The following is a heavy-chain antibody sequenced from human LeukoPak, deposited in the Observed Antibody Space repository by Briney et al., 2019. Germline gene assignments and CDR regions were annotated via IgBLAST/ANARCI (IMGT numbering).Heavy chain of an antibody. V-gene: IGHV4-59*01. D-gene: IGHD3-22*01. CDR1: GGSINGYY. CDR3: ARFSEYYHSSVHYLDY. CDR2: IYYTGST. J-gene: IGHJ4*02. Sequence: SETLSLTCTVSGGSINGYYWSWIRQSPGKGLESLGYIYYTGSTNYNPSLKSRVTMSVDTSRNQFFLRLSSVTAADTAVYYCARFSEYYHSSVHYLDYWGQGTLVTVSS.